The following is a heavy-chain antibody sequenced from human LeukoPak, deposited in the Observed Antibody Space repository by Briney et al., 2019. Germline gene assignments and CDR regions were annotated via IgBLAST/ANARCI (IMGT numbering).Heavy chain of an antibody. Sequence: PSETLSLTCAVYGGSFSGYYWSWIRQPPGKGLEWIGEINHSGSTNYNPSLKSRVTISVDTSKNQFSLKLSSVTAADTAVYYCARLAPNYYDSSGTGPIDYWGQGTLVTVSS. CDR1: GGSFSGYY. J-gene: IGHJ4*02. V-gene: IGHV4-34*01. CDR3: ARLAPNYYDSSGTGPIDY. CDR2: INHSGST. D-gene: IGHD3-22*01.